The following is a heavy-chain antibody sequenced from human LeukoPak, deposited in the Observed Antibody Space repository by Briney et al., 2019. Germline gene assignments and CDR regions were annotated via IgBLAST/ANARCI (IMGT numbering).Heavy chain of an antibody. J-gene: IGHJ4*02. Sequence: ASVKVSCKASGYTFTSYDINWVRQATGQGLEWMGRMNPNSGNTGYAQKFQGRVTMTRNTSISTAYMELSSLRSEDTAVYYCVREGEGPLSKDFDYWGQGTLVTVSS. CDR2: MNPNSGNT. CDR1: GYTFTSYD. CDR3: VREGEGPLSKDFDY. V-gene: IGHV1-8*01. D-gene: IGHD2/OR15-2a*01.